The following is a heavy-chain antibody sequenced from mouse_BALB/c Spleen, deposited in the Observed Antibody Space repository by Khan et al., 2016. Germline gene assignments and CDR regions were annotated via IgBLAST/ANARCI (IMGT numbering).Heavy chain of an antibody. V-gene: IGHV1-9*01. CDR2: ILPGSGST. CDR1: GYTFSSNW. J-gene: IGHJ2*01. D-gene: IGHD2-12*01. Sequence: QVQLKQSGAELMKPGVSVKISCKATGYTFSSNWIEWVKQRPGHGLEWIGEILPGSGSTKYNNKFKGKATVTAETSSNTAYKQLSSLTSADSAVYFCARGRDSPYLEYWGQGTTLTVSS. CDR3: ARGRDSPYLEY.